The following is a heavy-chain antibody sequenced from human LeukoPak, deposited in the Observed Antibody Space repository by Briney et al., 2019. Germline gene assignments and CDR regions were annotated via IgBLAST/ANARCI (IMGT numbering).Heavy chain of an antibody. CDR2: IKQDGSVK. V-gene: IGHV3-7*01. CDR3: ARIGYSSSSFDY. CDR1: GFTFTSYA. Sequence: GRSLRLSCAASGFTFTSYAMHWVRQAPGRGLEWVANIKQDGSVKYYVDSVKGRFTISRDNAKNSVYLQMNSLRAEDTALYYCARIGYSSSSFDYWGQGTLVTVSS. D-gene: IGHD6-6*01. J-gene: IGHJ4*02.